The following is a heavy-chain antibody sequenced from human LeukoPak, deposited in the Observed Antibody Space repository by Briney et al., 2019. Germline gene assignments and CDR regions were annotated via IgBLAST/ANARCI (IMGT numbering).Heavy chain of an antibody. CDR2: IYYSGST. J-gene: IGHJ6*03. V-gene: IGHV4-39*07. D-gene: IGHD3-16*01. Sequence: PSETLSLTCTVSGGSISSSSYYWGWIRQPPGKGLEWIGSIYYSGSTYYNPSLKSRVTISVDTSKNQFSLKLSSVTAADTAVYYCARETSQKGAHYMDVWGKGTTVAISS. CDR3: ARETSQKGAHYMDV. CDR1: GGSISSSSYY.